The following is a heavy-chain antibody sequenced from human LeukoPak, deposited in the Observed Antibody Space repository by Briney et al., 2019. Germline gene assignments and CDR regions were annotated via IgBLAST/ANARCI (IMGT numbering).Heavy chain of an antibody. V-gene: IGHV4-4*09. D-gene: IGHD6-19*01. Sequence: SETLSLTCTVSGGSISSYYWSWIRQPPGKGLEWIGYIYTSGSTNYNPSLKGRVTISVDTSKNQFSLKLSSVTAADTAVYYCAGSGYSSGWYTFDYWGQGTLVTVSS. CDR3: AGSGYSSGWYTFDY. CDR1: GGSISSYY. J-gene: IGHJ4*02. CDR2: IYTSGST.